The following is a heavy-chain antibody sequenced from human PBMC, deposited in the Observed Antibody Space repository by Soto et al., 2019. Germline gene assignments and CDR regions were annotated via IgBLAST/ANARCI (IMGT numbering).Heavy chain of an antibody. CDR3: ARNGERDLGLNYYFYYGMDV. V-gene: IGHV1-18*01. CDR1: DYIFTTYG. D-gene: IGHD3-10*01. Sequence: ASVKVSCKASDYIFTTYGTSWVRQAPGQGLEWMGWVSPYSNITNYAQKFQGGVTMTTETSTSTVYMELRSLRSDDTAMYYCARNGERDLGLNYYFYYGMDVWGQGTSVTV. CDR2: VSPYSNIT. J-gene: IGHJ6*02.